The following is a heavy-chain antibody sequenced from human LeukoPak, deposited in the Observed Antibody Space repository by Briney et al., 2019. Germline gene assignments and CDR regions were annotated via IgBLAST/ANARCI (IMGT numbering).Heavy chain of an antibody. CDR1: GFTFSSYG. D-gene: IGHD3-3*01. V-gene: IGHV3-30*02. CDR3: AKGSIFGVVSAFDI. CDR2: IRYDGSNK. J-gene: IGHJ3*02. Sequence: PGGSLRLSRAASGFTFSSYGMHWVRQAPGKGLEWVAFIRYDGSNKYYADSVKGRFTISRDNSKNTLYLQMNSLRAEDTAVYYCAKGSIFGVVSAFDIWGQGTMVTVSS.